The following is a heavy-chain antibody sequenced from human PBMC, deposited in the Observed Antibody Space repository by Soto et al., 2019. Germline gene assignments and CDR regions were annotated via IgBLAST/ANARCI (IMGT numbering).Heavy chain of an antibody. CDR3: AKRDSGSGRSPPLINY. CDR2: VGGGGDNI. J-gene: IGHJ4*02. CDR1: GFTFSSYS. D-gene: IGHD3-10*01. V-gene: IGHV3-23*01. Sequence: QLLEPGGGLVQPGGSLRLSCAASGFTFSSYSMNWVRQAPGKGLQWVATVGGGGDNIFYADSVKGRFTISRDDSQNMVFLQMNSLRPEDTAVYFCAKRDSGSGRSPPLINYWGQGTLVTVSS.